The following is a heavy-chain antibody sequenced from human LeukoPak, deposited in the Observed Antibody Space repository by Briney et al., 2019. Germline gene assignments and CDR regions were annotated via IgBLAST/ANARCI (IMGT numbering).Heavy chain of an antibody. Sequence: GESLKISCAASGFTFSSYGMHWVGQAPGKGLEWVEVISYDGSTKYYADSVKGRFTISRDNSKNTLYLQMNSLRAEDTAVYYCAKDGTVTHAFDIWGQGTMVTVSS. CDR1: GFTFSSYG. CDR3: AKDGTVTHAFDI. CDR2: ISYDGSTK. D-gene: IGHD4-17*01. J-gene: IGHJ3*02. V-gene: IGHV3-30*18.